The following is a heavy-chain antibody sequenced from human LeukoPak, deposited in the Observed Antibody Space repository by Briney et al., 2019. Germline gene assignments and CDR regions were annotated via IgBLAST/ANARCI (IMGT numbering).Heavy chain of an antibody. D-gene: IGHD2-15*01. CDR2: IYYSGST. CDR1: GCSISSYY. V-gene: IGHV4-59*01. CDR3: ARLGYCSGGSCYAHAPYYYFYYMDV. J-gene: IGHJ6*03. Sequence: PSETLSLTCTVSGCSISSYYWSWIRQPPGKGLEWIGYIYYSGSTNYNPSLKSRVTISVDTSKNQFSLKLSSVTAADTAVYYCARLGYCSGGSCYAHAPYYYFYYMDVWGKGTTVTVSS.